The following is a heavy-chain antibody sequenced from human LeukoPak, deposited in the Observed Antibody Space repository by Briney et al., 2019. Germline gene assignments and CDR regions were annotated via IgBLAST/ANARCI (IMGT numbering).Heavy chain of an antibody. CDR3: TRRFDY. Sequence: PSETLSLTCTVSGGSISSYYWSWIRQPPGKGLEWVSYIDTGTSTIYYADSVKGRFTISKDNAKNSLYLQMNSLRTEDTAVYYCTRRFDYWGQGTLVTVSS. CDR1: GGSISSYY. V-gene: IGHV3-48*01. J-gene: IGHJ4*02. CDR2: IDTGTSTI.